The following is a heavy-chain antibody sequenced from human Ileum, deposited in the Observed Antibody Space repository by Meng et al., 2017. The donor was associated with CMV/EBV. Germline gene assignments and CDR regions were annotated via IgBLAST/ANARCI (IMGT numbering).Heavy chain of an antibody. D-gene: IGHD3-10*01. Sequence: SQTLSLTCAISGDSVSSNSAAWNWIRQSPSRGLEWLGRTYYRSKWYNDYAVSVKSRITINPDTSKNQFSLQLNSVTPEDTAVYYCARDMDTRSTPTWFSAFQYWGQGNRVTVSS. J-gene: IGHJ1*01. CDR3: ARDMDTRSTPTWFSAFQY. CDR1: GDSVSSNSAA. CDR2: TYYRSKWYN. V-gene: IGHV6-1*01.